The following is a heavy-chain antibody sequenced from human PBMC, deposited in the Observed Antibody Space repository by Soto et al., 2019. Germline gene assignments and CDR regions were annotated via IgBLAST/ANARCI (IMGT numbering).Heavy chain of an antibody. Sequence: ASVKVSCKASGYTFTGYYIHWVRQAPGQGLEWMGWIIPDSGATNYTQKFQGRVTMTSETSTNTAFLELSRLRSDDTAVYFCARGDRIPIFGAINWLEPWGQGTLF. V-gene: IGHV1-2*02. D-gene: IGHD3-3*01. CDR3: ARGDRIPIFGAINWLEP. CDR2: IIPDSGAT. CDR1: GYTFTGYY. J-gene: IGHJ5*02.